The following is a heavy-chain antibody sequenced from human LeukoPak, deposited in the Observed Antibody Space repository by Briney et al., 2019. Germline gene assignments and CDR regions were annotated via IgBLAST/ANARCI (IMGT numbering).Heavy chain of an antibody. D-gene: IGHD1-26*01. V-gene: IGHV3-33*01. CDR2: IWYDGSNK. J-gene: IGHJ4*02. Sequence: GGSLRLSYAASGFTFSSYGMHWVRQAPGKGLEWVAVIWYDGSNKYYADSVKGRFTISRDNSKNTLYLQMNSLRAEDTAVYYCARDRVGATTGFSFDYWGQGTLVTVSS. CDR3: ARDRVGATTGFSFDY. CDR1: GFTFSSYG.